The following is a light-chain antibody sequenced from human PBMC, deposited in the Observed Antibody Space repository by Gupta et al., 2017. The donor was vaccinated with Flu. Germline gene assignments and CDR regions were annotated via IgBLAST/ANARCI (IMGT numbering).Light chain of an antibody. V-gene: IGKV1-39*01. Sequence: SPSSLSASVGDRVTITCRASQNINGLVNWYQQKPGKAPDLLIYRASIKQSGVPSRFSASGSGTDFTLTISSLQPEDFATYHCLQSNSIPWTFGQGTKVEIK. CDR1: QNINGL. CDR2: RAS. CDR3: LQSNSIPWT. J-gene: IGKJ1*01.